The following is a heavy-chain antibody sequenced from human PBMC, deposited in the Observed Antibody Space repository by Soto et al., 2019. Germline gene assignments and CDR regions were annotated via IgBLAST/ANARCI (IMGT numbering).Heavy chain of an antibody. Sequence: GGSLRLSCAASAFTFSNYAMTWVRQGPGKGLEWVSGISGSGGRSYYADSVEGRFTISRDNSKSTLYLQMNSLRAEDTAVYYCAKAYFVWSSEQPYYFDYWGQGTLVTVSS. CDR2: ISGSGGRS. CDR1: AFTFSNYA. J-gene: IGHJ4*02. D-gene: IGHD3-16*01. V-gene: IGHV3-23*01. CDR3: AKAYFVWSSEQPYYFDY.